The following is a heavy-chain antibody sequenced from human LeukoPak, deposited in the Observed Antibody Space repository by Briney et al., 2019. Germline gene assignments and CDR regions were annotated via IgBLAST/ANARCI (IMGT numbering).Heavy chain of an antibody. CDR2: FYTSGST. Sequence: SQTLSLTCTVSGRSISSGRYYWSWIRQPAGKGLEWIGRFYTSGSTNYNPSLKSRVTISVDTSKNQFSLKLSSVTGADTAVYYCARGSVEFDYWGQGTLVTVSS. CDR3: ARGSVEFDY. J-gene: IGHJ4*02. D-gene: IGHD5/OR15-5a*01. CDR1: GRSISSGRYY. V-gene: IGHV4-61*02.